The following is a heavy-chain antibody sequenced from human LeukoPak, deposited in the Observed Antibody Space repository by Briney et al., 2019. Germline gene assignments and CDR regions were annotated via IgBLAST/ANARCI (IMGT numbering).Heavy chain of an antibody. CDR1: GFTFDGYA. Sequence: PGGSLRLSCAASGFTFDGYAMHWVRQAPGKGLEWVSGISWNSGSIGYADSVKGRFTISRDNAKNSLYLQMNSLRREDTALYYCAKLNRAGRDADYWGQGTLVTVSS. V-gene: IGHV3-9*01. CDR2: ISWNSGSI. J-gene: IGHJ4*02. CDR3: AKLNRAGRDADY. D-gene: IGHD5-24*01.